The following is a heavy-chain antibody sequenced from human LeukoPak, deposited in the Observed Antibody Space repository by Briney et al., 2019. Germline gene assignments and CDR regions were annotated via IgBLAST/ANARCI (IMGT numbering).Heavy chain of an antibody. CDR2: IKQDGSEK. D-gene: IGHD1-26*01. V-gene: IGHV3-7*01. J-gene: IGHJ4*02. CDR3: ARGSGSYLPPKLDY. CDR1: GFTFSSYW. Sequence: GGSLRLSCAASGFTFSSYWMSWVRQAPGKGLEWVANIKQDGSEKYYVDSVKGRFTISRDNAKNSLYLQMNSLRAEDTAVYYCARGSGSYLPPKLDYWGQGTLVTVSS.